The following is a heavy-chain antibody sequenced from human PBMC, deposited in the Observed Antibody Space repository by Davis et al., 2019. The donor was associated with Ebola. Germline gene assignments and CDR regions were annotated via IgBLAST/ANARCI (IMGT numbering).Heavy chain of an antibody. CDR1: GYTFTSYA. J-gene: IGHJ4*02. V-gene: IGHV1-3*01. CDR3: ARGGTAAGTEDY. Sequence: ASVKVSCKASGYTFTSYAMHWVRQAPGQRLEWMGWINAGNGNTKYSQKFQGRVTITRDTSASTAYMELRSLRSEDTAVYYCARGGTAAGTEDYWGQGTLVTVSS. D-gene: IGHD6-13*01. CDR2: INAGNGNT.